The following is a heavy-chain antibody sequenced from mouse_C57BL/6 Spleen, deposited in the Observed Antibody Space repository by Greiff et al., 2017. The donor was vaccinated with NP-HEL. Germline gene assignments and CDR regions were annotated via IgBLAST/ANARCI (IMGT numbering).Heavy chain of an antibody. CDR3: ARFTTVVAPYFDY. CDR1: GYTFTSYG. J-gene: IGHJ2*01. CDR2: IYPRSGNT. D-gene: IGHD1-1*01. V-gene: IGHV1-81*01. Sequence: VKLQESGAELARPGASVKLSCKASGYTFTSYGISWVKQRTGQGLEWIGEIYPRSGNTYYNEKFKGKATLTADKSSSTAYMELRSLTSEDSAVYFCARFTTVVAPYFDYWGQGTTLTVSS.